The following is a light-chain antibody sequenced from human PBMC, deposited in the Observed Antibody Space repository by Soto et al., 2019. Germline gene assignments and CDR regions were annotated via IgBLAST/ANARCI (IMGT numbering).Light chain of an antibody. CDR3: ASYAGGNQV. J-gene: IGLJ1*01. Sequence: QSALTQPPSASGSPGQSVTISCTGTSSDVGRYDFVSWYQHHPGKVPKLMIYEVTKRPSGVPDRFSGSKSGNTASLTVSGLLPEDDADYYCASYAGGNQVFGTGTKV. CDR2: EVT. V-gene: IGLV2-8*01. CDR1: SSDVGRYDF.